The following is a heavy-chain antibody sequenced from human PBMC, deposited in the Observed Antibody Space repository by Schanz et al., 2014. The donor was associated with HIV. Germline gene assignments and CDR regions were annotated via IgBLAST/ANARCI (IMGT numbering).Heavy chain of an antibody. Sequence: EVQLAESGGGFVKPGGYLRLSCAASGLSFSDAWMSWVRQVPGKGLEWVGQTKGRSRAGEMDYAAPVKGRFTISRDDSGSTMYLQMNSLKTEDTGLYYCVTDRGYLQFDNWGQGTLVTVSS. V-gene: IGHV3-15*01. CDR1: GLSFSDAW. CDR3: VTDRGYLQFDN. J-gene: IGHJ4*02. D-gene: IGHD2-15*01. CDR2: TKGRSRAGEM.